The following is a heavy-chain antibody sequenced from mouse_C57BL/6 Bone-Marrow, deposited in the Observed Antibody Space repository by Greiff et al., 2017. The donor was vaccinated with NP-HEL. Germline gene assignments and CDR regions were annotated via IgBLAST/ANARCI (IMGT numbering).Heavy chain of an antibody. V-gene: IGHV3-6*01. Sequence: EVKLMESGPGLVKPSQSLSLTCSVTGYSITSGYYWNWIRQFPGNKLEWMGYISYDGSNNYNPSLKNRIPITRDTSKNQFFLQLNSVTTEDTATYYCAKGGERTAWFAYWGQGTLVTVSA. CDR3: AKGGERTAWFAY. J-gene: IGHJ3*01. CDR2: ISYDGSN. CDR1: GYSITSGYY.